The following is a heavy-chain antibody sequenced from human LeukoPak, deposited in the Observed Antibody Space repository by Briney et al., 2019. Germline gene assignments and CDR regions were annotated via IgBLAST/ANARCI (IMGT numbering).Heavy chain of an antibody. J-gene: IGHJ3*02. CDR1: GFTFSDYY. CDR2: ISSSGSTI. V-gene: IGHV3-11*04. Sequence: GGSLRLSCAASGFTFSDYYMSWIRQAPGKGLEWVSYISSSGSTIYYADSVKGRFTISRDNAKNSLYLQMNSLRAEDTAVYYCARDQHDSSGYPRTWAFDIWGQGTMVTVSS. D-gene: IGHD3-22*01. CDR3: ARDQHDSSGYPRTWAFDI.